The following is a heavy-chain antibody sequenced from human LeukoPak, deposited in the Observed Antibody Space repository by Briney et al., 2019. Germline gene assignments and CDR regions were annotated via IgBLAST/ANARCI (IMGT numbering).Heavy chain of an antibody. J-gene: IGHJ4*02. CDR1: GYTFTTYD. CDR3: ARVFGGHEIGF. V-gene: IGHV1-8*01. CDR2: MNPKSGNT. D-gene: IGHD5-12*01. Sequence: ASVKVSCKASGYTFTTYDINWVRQATGQGLEWMGWMNPKSGNTAYAQKFQGRVTMTRNTSIDTAYLEMSSLRSEETAMYYCARVFGGHEIGFWGQGTQVTVSS.